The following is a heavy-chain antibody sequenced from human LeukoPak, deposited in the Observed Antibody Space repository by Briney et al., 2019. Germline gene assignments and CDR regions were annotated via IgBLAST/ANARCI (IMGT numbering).Heavy chain of an antibody. V-gene: IGHV4-30-4*08. D-gene: IGHD2-2*01. CDR1: GGSISSGDYY. J-gene: IGHJ5*02. CDR2: IYYSGST. CDR3: ARGYCSSTSCYHFDP. Sequence: SETLSLTCTVSGGSISSGDYYWSWIRQPPGKGLEWIGYIYYSGSTNYNPSLKSRVTISVDTSKNQFSLKLSSVTAADTAVYYCARGYCSSTSCYHFDPWGQGTLVTVSS.